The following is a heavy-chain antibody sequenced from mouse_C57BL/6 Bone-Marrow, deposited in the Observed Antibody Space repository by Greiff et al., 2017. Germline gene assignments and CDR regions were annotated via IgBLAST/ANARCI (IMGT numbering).Heavy chain of an antibody. Sequence: VKLLESGAELVKPGASVKMSCKASGYTFTSYWITWVKQRPGQGLEWIGDIYPGSGSTNYNEKFKSKATLTVDTSSSTAYMQLSSLTSEDSAVYYCARAYGSSYVAWFAYWGQGTLVTVSA. D-gene: IGHD1-1*01. J-gene: IGHJ3*01. CDR2: IYPGSGST. CDR3: ARAYGSSYVAWFAY. V-gene: IGHV1-55*01. CDR1: GYTFTSYW.